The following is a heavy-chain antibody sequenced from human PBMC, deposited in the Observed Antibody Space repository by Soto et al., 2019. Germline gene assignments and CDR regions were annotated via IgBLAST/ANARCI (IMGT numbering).Heavy chain of an antibody. CDR1: GYTFTSYG. D-gene: IGHD3-3*01. CDR3: ARTNYDFWSGSGVGMDV. V-gene: IGHV1-18*01. J-gene: IGHJ6*01. CDR2: ISAYNGNT. Sequence: ASVKVSCKASGYTFTSYGISWVRQAPGQGFEWMGWISAYNGNTNYAQKLQGRVTMTTDTSTSTAYMELRSLRSDDTAVYYCARTNYDFWSGSGVGMDVWGQGTTVTVSS.